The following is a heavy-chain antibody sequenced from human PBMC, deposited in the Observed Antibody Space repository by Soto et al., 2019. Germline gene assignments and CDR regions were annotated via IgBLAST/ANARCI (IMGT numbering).Heavy chain of an antibody. D-gene: IGHD1-26*01. V-gene: IGHV4-4*07. Sequence: PSETLSLTCTVSGASISGFYWSWIRKSAGKGLEWIGRIYATGTTDYNPSLKSRVMMSVDTSKKQFSLKLRSVTAADTAVYYCVRDGAKTLRDWFDPWGQGISVTVSS. CDR1: GASISGFY. CDR2: IYATGTT. J-gene: IGHJ5*02. CDR3: VRDGAKTLRDWFDP.